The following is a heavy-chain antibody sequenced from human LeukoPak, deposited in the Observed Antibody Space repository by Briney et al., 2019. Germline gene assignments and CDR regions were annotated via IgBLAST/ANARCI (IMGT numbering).Heavy chain of an antibody. J-gene: IGHJ4*02. CDR2: IYTSGST. CDR1: GGSISSYY. Sequence: SETLSLTCTVSGGSISSYYWSWIRQPAGKGLEWIGRIYTSGSTNYNPSLKSRVTMSVDTSKNQFSLKLSSVTAADTAVYYCARVSYYYDSSGYYTIIDYWGQGTLVTVSS. D-gene: IGHD3-22*01. CDR3: ARVSYYYDSSGYYTIIDY. V-gene: IGHV4-4*07.